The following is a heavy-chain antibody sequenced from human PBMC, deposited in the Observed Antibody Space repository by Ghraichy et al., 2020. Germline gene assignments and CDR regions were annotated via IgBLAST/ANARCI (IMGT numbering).Heavy chain of an antibody. CDR1: GFTFSSYA. Sequence: GGSLRLSCAASGFTFSSYAMSWVRQAPGKGLEWVSAISGSGGSTYYADSVKGRFTISRDNSKNTLYLQMNSRRAEDTAVYYCAKDPISEAMVRGVIITLYYFDYWGQGTLVTVSS. CDR2: ISGSGGST. J-gene: IGHJ4*02. V-gene: IGHV3-23*01. D-gene: IGHD3-10*01. CDR3: AKDPISEAMVRGVIITLYYFDY.